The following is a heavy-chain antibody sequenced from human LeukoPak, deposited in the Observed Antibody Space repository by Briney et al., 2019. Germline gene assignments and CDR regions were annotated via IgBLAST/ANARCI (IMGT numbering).Heavy chain of an antibody. D-gene: IGHD2-2*01. CDR3: ARDSSAGIVVVSPAHMDV. Sequence: SGGSLRLSCAASGFTFSSYAMYWVRQAPGKGLEWVAVISYDGSNKYYADSVKGRFAISRDNSKNTLYLQMNSLRADDTAVYYCARDSSAGIVVVSPAHMDVCGKGTTVTVSS. J-gene: IGHJ6*03. CDR1: GFTFSSYA. CDR2: ISYDGSNK. V-gene: IGHV3-30*09.